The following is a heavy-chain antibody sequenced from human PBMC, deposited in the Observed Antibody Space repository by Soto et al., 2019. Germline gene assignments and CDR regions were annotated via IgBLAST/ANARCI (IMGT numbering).Heavy chain of an antibody. Sequence: SETLSLTCTVSGGSIRSGDYYWSWIRQPPGKGLESIGYIYYDGTARHNPSLKSRVTISVDTSRSQFSLRLTSVTAADTAVYYCARHLYYDISPGYLRPYHYYGMDVWGQGTTVTVSS. CDR3: ARHLYYDISPGYLRPYHYYGMDV. V-gene: IGHV4-30-4*01. CDR1: GGSIRSGDYY. D-gene: IGHD3-9*01. CDR2: IYYDGTA. J-gene: IGHJ6*02.